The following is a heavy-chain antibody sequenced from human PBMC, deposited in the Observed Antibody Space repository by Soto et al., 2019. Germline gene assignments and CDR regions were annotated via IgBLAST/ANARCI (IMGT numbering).Heavy chain of an antibody. CDR1: GGSVTSGSYY. CDR2: IYYSGST. CDR3: ARRYGGTFDY. J-gene: IGHJ4*02. V-gene: IGHV4-61*01. Sequence: PSETLCLTCTVCGGSVTSGSYYRSWIRQPPGKGLEWIGYIYYSGSTNYNPSLKSRVTISVDTSKNQFSLKLSSVTAADTAVYYCARRYGGTFDYWGQGTLVTVSS. D-gene: IGHD2-15*01.